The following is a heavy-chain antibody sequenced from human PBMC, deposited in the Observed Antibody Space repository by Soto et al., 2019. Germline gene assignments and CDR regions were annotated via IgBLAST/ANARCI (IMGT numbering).Heavy chain of an antibody. D-gene: IGHD1-26*01. CDR3: ARDRVGATVYYYGMDV. V-gene: IGHV4-59*01. J-gene: IGHJ6*02. Sequence: SETLSLTCTVSGGSISSYYWSWIRQPPGKGLEWIGYIYYSGSTNYNPSLKSRVTISVDTSKNQFSLKLSSVTAADTAVYYCARDRVGATVYYYGMDVWGQGTTVTVSS. CDR2: IYYSGST. CDR1: GGSISSYY.